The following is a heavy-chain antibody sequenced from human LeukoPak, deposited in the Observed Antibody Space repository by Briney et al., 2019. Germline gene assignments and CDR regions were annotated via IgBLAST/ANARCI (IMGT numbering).Heavy chain of an antibody. CDR2: IFYRGTT. CDR3: ARVTGYRIEDYFDY. D-gene: IGHD6-13*01. V-gene: IGHV4-39*01. CDR1: GGSISSSSYY. J-gene: IGHJ4*02. Sequence: SETLSLTCTVSGGSISSSSYYWGWIRQPPGRGLEWIGSIFYRGTTYYNPSLNLKSRVTISVDTSKNQVSLKLSSVTAADTAVYYCARVTGYRIEDYFDYWGQGTLVTVSS.